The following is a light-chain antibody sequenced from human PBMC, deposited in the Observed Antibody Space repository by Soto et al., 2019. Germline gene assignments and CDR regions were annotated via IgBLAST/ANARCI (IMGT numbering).Light chain of an antibody. V-gene: IGKV3-15*01. CDR1: QSVGSN. J-gene: IGKJ4*02. CDR2: GAS. CDR3: QQYNNWPPDRT. Sequence: EIVMTQSPATLSVSPGERATLSCRASQSVGSNLAWYQQKPGQAPRLLIYGASTSATGIPARFSGSGSGTESTLTISSLQSEDFAIYFCQQYNNWPPDRTFGEGTKVEIK.